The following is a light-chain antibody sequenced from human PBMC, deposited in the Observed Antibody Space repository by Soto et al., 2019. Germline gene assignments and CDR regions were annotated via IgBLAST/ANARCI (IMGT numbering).Light chain of an antibody. V-gene: IGLV2-14*01. J-gene: IGLJ1*01. CDR3: SSYAGSNNFV. Sequence: QSALTQPASVSGSPGQSITISCTGTSSDIGVYDYVSWYQQHPGKAPKLIIYEVTNRPSGLSNRFSGSKSDNTASLTISGLQAEDEADYYCSSYAGSNNFVFGTGTKVTVL. CDR2: EVT. CDR1: SSDIGVYDY.